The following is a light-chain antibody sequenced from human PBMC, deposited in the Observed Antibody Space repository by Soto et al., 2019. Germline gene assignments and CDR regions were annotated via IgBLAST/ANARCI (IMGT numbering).Light chain of an antibody. Sequence: IRMTQSPSTLSASVGDRVTITCRASQSIRSWLAWYQQKPGKAPNLLIYKASSLASGVPSRFSGSGFGTEFTLTISSLQPDDIATYYCQQYDSYSTFGGGTKVDNK. CDR2: KAS. CDR3: QQYDSYST. J-gene: IGKJ4*02. V-gene: IGKV1-5*03. CDR1: QSIRSW.